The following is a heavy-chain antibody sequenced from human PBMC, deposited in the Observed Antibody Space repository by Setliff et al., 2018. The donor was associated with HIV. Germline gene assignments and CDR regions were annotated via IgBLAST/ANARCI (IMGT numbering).Heavy chain of an antibody. D-gene: IGHD1-1*01. V-gene: IGHV4-34*01. J-gene: IGHJ4*02. CDR3: ARAEGDAYNSLPYFDS. CDR2: INHSRRT. Sequence: PSETLSLTCAVYGGSFSGFYWNWIRQAPGKGLEWIGEINHSRRTKYDPSLKSRVTISVDTSKNQFSLKLSSVTAADTAVYYCARAEGDAYNSLPYFDSWGPGALVTVSS. CDR1: GGSFSGFY.